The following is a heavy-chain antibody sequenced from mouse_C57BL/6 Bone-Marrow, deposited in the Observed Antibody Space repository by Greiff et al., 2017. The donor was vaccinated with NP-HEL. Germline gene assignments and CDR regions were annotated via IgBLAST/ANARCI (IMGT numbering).Heavy chain of an antibody. CDR1: GYTFTDYY. V-gene: IGHV1-19*01. J-gene: IGHJ2*01. CDR3: ARGGYYSGSSDYCDY. CDR2: INPYNGGT. D-gene: IGHD1-1*01. Sequence: VQLQQSGPVLVKPGASVKMSCKASGYTFTDYYMNWVKQSHGKSLEWIGVINPYNGGTSYNQKFKGKATLTVDKSSSTAYMELNSLTSEGSAGYYCARGGYYSGSSDYCDYWGQGTTLTVSS.